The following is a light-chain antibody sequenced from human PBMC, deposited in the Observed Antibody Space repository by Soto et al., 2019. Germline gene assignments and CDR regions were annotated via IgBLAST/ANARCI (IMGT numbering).Light chain of an antibody. Sequence: EIVLTQSPGTLSLSPGERATLSCRASQSVSSSYLAWYQQKPGQAPRLLIYGASSRATGIPDRFSVSGSGTDFTLTITRLEPEDFEVYYCQQYVASPWPFGQGTKWETK. CDR1: QSVSSSY. CDR2: GAS. J-gene: IGKJ1*01. CDR3: QQYVASPWP. V-gene: IGKV3-20*01.